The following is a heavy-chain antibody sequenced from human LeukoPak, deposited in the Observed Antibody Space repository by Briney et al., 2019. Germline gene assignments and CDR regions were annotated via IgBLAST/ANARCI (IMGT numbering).Heavy chain of an antibody. J-gene: IGHJ4*02. V-gene: IGHV3-23*01. D-gene: IGHD3-10*01. Sequence: GGSLRLSCAASGFTFSRSAMNWVRQAPGKGLEWVSTITDDGSSTYFADSVKGRFTISRDNSQKTLHLQMHSLRLEDTAVYYCAPYGSGTYFPHYWGQGTLVTVSS. CDR2: ITDDGSST. CDR3: APYGSGTYFPHY. CDR1: GFTFSRSA.